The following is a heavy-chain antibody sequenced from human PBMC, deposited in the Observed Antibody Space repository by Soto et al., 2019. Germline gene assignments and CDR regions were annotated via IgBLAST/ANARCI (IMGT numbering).Heavy chain of an antibody. CDR1: GYTFTSYY. CDR3: ARDRGLRFLEWFPSGY. V-gene: IGHV1-46*03. CDR2: INPSGGST. D-gene: IGHD3-3*01. Sequence: ASVKVSCKASGYTFTSYYMHWVRQAPGQGLEWMGIINPSGGSTSYAQKFQGRVTMTRDTSTSTVYMELSSLRSEDTAVYYCARDRGLRFLEWFPSGYWGQGTLVTVSS. J-gene: IGHJ4*02.